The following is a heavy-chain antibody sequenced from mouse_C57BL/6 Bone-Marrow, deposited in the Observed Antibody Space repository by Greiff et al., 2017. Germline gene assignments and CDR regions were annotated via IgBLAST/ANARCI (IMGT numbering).Heavy chain of an antibody. Sequence: QVQLKQPGAELVKPGASVKLSCKASGYTFTSYWMHWVKQRPGQGLEWIGMIHPNSGSPNYNEKFKSKATLTVDKSSSTAYRQLSSLTSEDSAVNYWASLYSNYGYFDVWGTGTTVTVSS. CDR3: ASLYSNYGYFDV. CDR2: IHPNSGSP. J-gene: IGHJ1*03. D-gene: IGHD2-5*01. CDR1: GYTFTSYW. V-gene: IGHV1-64*01.